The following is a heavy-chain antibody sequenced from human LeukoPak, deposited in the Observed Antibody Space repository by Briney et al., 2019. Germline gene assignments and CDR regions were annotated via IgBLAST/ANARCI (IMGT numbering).Heavy chain of an antibody. V-gene: IGHV3-11*01. J-gene: IGHJ4*02. Sequence: GGSLRLSCAASGFTFRDYHMSWIRQAPGKGLEWVSYISPSGSSIYYADSLKGRFTISRDNARNSLYLQVNSLRAEDTAVYYCAKDHLVAGLYFDYWGQGALVTVSS. CDR1: GFTFRDYH. CDR2: ISPSGSSI. D-gene: IGHD6-19*01. CDR3: AKDHLVAGLYFDY.